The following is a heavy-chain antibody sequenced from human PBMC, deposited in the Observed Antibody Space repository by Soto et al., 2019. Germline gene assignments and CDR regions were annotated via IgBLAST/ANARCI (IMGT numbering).Heavy chain of an antibody. CDR3: AGNGSYYDFWSGYYFGGGMDV. Sequence: KPSETLSLTCAFYCGSFSGYYWSWIRQPPGKGLEWIGEINHSGSTNYNPSLKSRVTISVDTSKNQFSLKLSSVTAADTAVYYCAGNGSYYDFWSGYYFGGGMDVWGQGTTVTVSS. D-gene: IGHD3-3*01. J-gene: IGHJ6*02. CDR1: CGSFSGYY. CDR2: INHSGST. V-gene: IGHV4-34*01.